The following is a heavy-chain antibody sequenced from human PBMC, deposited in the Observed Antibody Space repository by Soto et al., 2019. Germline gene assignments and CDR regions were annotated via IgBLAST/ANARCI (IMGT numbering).Heavy chain of an antibody. CDR3: TRDPRNYYDSIGSANWFDP. D-gene: IGHD3-22*01. CDR2: IRSKTNNYAT. Sequence: GVSLRLSCAASGFTFSGSAMHWVRQASGKGLEWVGRIRSKTNNYATAYAASVKGRFTISRDDSKNTALLQMNSLKTEDTAVYYCTRDPRNYYDSIGSANWFDPWGQGTPVTVSS. J-gene: IGHJ5*02. V-gene: IGHV3-73*01. CDR1: GFTFSGSA.